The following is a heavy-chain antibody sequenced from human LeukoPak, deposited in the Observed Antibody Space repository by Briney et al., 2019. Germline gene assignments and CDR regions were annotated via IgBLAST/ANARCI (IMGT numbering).Heavy chain of an antibody. J-gene: IGHJ6*02. D-gene: IGHD3-9*01. Sequence: PGRSLRLSCAASGFTFSSYGMRWVRQAPGKGLEWVADIWYDGSNKYYADSVKGRFTISRDNSKNTLYLQMNSLRAEDTAVYYCPRDGYWRIRDFDWLGNYCYGMDVWRQGATVSVSS. CDR2: IWYDGSNK. CDR3: PRDGYWRIRDFDWLGNYCYGMDV. V-gene: IGHV3-33*01. CDR1: GFTFSSYG.